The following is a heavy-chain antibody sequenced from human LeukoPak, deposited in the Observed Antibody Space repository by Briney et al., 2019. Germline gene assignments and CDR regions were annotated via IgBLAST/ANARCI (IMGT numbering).Heavy chain of an antibody. J-gene: IGHJ6*02. CDR2: ISSSCSYI. D-gene: IGHD3-9*01. Sequence: GGSLRLSCAASGFTFSSYSMNWVRQAPGKGLEWVSYISSSCSYIYYADSVKGRFTISRDNAKNSLYLQMNSLRAEDTAVYYCARDYHDILTGYTYGMDVWGQGTTVTVSS. CDR1: GFTFSSYS. V-gene: IGHV3-21*01. CDR3: ARDYHDILTGYTYGMDV.